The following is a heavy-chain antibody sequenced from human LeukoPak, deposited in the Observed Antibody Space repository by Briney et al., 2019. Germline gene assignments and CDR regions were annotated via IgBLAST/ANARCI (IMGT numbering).Heavy chain of an antibody. Sequence: GGSLRLSCAASGFTFRSYAVHWVRQAPGKGLEWVAVISYDGSNKYYADSVKGRFTISRDNAKNSLYLQMNSLRAEDTAVYYCARSVTYYGSGSYNSWGQGTLVTVSS. CDR2: ISYDGSNK. CDR1: GFTFRSYA. V-gene: IGHV3-30-3*01. J-gene: IGHJ4*02. D-gene: IGHD3-10*01. CDR3: ARSVTYYGSGSYNS.